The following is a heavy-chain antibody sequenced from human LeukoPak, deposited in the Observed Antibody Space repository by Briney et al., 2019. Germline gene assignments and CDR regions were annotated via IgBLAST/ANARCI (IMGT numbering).Heavy chain of an antibody. CDR2: IYYSGST. V-gene: IGHV4-39*01. J-gene: IGHJ4*02. D-gene: IGHD6-19*01. CDR3: ARRPYSSGLFDY. CDR1: GGSISSSSYY. Sequence: PSETLSLTCTVSGGSISSSSYYWGWIRQPPGKGLEWIGSIYYSGSTYYNPSLKSRVTISVDTSKNQFSLKLSSVTAADTAVYYCARRPYSSGLFDYWGQGTLVTVSS.